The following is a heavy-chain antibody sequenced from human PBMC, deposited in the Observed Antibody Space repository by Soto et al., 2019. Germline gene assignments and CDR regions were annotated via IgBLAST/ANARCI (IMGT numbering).Heavy chain of an antibody. V-gene: IGHV4-59*08. CDR3: ARHGGYSSNPRVSHWFDS. J-gene: IGHJ5*01. CDR1: GGSISSYY. D-gene: IGHD6-13*01. Sequence: SETLSLTCTVSGGSISSYYWSWIRQSPGKGLEWIGYIYYTGSTNYNPSLKSRVTISLDTSKNQFSLKLSSVTAADTAVYHCARHGGYSSNPRVSHWFDSWGQGTLVTVSS. CDR2: IYYTGST.